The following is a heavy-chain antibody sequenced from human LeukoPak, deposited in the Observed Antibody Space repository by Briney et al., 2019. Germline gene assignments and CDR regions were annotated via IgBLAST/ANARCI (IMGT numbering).Heavy chain of an antibody. CDR1: GFTFSSYA. V-gene: IGHV3-23*01. J-gene: IGHJ4*02. CDR3: ARDFNYYDSSGCLDY. CDR2: ISGSGGST. Sequence: GGSLRLSYAASGFTFSSYAMSWVGRAQGKGLEWVSAISGSGGSTYYADSVKGRFTISRDNSKNTLYLQMNSLRAEDTAVYYCARDFNYYDSSGCLDYWGQGTLVTVSS. D-gene: IGHD3-22*01.